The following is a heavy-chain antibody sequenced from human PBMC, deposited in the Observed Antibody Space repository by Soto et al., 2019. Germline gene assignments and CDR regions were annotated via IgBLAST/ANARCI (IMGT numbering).Heavy chain of an antibody. CDR2: IKSRTDGGTS. D-gene: IGHD3-10*01. Sequence: GGSLRLSCAASGLIFSKAWINWVRQAPGKGLEWVGRIKSRTDGGTSDYGAPAKGRFAISRDDSRNIVYMQMNSLKIEDTGVLYSSSSSWSIAKAGRLSYWGQGSLVTVSS. J-gene: IGHJ4*01. CDR1: GLIFSKAW. CDR3: SSSSWSIAKAGRLSY. V-gene: IGHV3-15*07.